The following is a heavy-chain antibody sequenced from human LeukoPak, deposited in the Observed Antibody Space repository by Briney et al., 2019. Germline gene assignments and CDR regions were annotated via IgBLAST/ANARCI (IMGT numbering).Heavy chain of an antibody. D-gene: IGHD1-26*01. Sequence: GGSLRLSCAASGFTFSSYEMNWVRQAPGKGLEWVAFIRYDGSNKYYADSVKGRFTISRDNSKNTLYLQMNSLRAEDTAVYYCAKEVAAGAPFDYWGQGTLVTVSS. J-gene: IGHJ4*02. V-gene: IGHV3-30*02. CDR1: GFTFSSYE. CDR2: IRYDGSNK. CDR3: AKEVAAGAPFDY.